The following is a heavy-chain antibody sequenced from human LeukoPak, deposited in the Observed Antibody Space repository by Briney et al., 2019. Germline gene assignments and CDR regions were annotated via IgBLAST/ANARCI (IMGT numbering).Heavy chain of an antibody. CDR3: ARRAGAYSHPYDY. D-gene: IGHD4/OR15-4a*01. J-gene: IGHJ4*02. CDR2: ISHDVGDK. Sequence: GGSLRLSCAASGFSFNNYAMYWVRQAPGKGLEWVALISHDVGDKYYAESMRGRITISRDNAENSLFLQMNSLRAEDTAVYYCARRAGAYSHPYDYWGQGTLVTVSS. CDR1: GFSFNNYA. V-gene: IGHV3-30*03.